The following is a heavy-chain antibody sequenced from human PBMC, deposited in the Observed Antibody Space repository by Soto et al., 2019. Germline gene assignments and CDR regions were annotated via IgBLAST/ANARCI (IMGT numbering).Heavy chain of an antibody. Sequence: HGQLQDSGPALVKPSETLSLTCTVSGGSISSYYWSWIRQPAGKGLEWIGRIYTSGSTNYNPSPKSLVTMSVATSKNQFSLKLSSVTAADTAVYYCAREATTVTTGFDYCGQGTLVTVSS. D-gene: IGHD4-17*01. CDR2: IYTSGST. CDR3: AREATTVTTGFDY. J-gene: IGHJ4*02. CDR1: GGSISSYY. V-gene: IGHV4-4*07.